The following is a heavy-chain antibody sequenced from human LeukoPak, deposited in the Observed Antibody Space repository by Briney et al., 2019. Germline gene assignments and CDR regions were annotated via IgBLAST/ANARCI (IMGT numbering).Heavy chain of an antibody. CDR1: GYTFTRFY. Sequence: GASVKVSCKTSGYTFTRFYVHWVRQAPGHGLEWMGWINPNTGGTNFAQKFQGRVTMTTDTPITTAYMDLRSLTSDDTAVYYCAREADFNGSGRGDSWGQGTLVIVSS. CDR3: AREADFNGSGRGDS. J-gene: IGHJ4*02. CDR2: INPNTGGT. D-gene: IGHD3-10*01. V-gene: IGHV1-2*02.